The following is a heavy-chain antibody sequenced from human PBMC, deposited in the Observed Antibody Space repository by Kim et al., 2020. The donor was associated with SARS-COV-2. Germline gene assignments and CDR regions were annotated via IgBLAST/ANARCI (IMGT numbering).Heavy chain of an antibody. V-gene: IGHV3-23*01. CDR1: GFTFSSYA. J-gene: IGHJ4*02. Sequence: GGSLRLSCAASGFTFSSYAMRWVRQAPGKGLEWVSAITGSGGSTYYADSVKGRFTISRDNSKNTLYLQMNSLRAEDTAVYYCAKDPLSPVWFGDLYLDYVGYWGQGTLVTLSS. CDR2: ITGSGGST. CDR3: AKDPLSPVWFGDLYLDYVGY. D-gene: IGHD3-10*01.